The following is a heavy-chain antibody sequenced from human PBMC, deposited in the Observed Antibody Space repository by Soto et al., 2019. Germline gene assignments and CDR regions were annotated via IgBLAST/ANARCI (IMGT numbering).Heavy chain of an antibody. CDR2: TSHDGVT. Sequence: SETLSLTCAVSSGSIDNVYWWSWVRQSPGKGLEWIGETSHDGVTNYNTSLEGRVTISIDKSKNQLSLILYSVTAADTGVYYCARYSAASGTYYFDYWGQGTLVTVSS. CDR1: SGSIDNVYW. CDR3: ARYSAASGTYYFDY. D-gene: IGHD6-13*01. V-gene: IGHV4-4*02. J-gene: IGHJ4*01.